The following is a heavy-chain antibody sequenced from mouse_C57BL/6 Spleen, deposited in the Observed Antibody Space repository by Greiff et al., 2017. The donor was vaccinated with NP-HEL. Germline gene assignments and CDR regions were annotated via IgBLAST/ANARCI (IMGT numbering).Heavy chain of an antibody. Sequence: EVKLMESEGGLVQPGSSMKLSCTASGFTFSDYYMAWVRQVPEKGLEWVANINYDGSSTYYLDSLKSRFIISRDNAKNILYLQMSSLKSEDTATYYCARDITTVVGRLYWYFDVWGTGTTVTVSS. CDR2: INYDGSST. D-gene: IGHD1-1*01. CDR1: GFTFSDYY. J-gene: IGHJ1*03. V-gene: IGHV5-16*01. CDR3: ARDITTVVGRLYWYFDV.